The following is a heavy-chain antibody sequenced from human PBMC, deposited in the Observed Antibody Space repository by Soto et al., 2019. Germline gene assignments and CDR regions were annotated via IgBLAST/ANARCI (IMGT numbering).Heavy chain of an antibody. D-gene: IGHD4-17*01. CDR2: IDWNDDK. J-gene: IGHJ5*02. V-gene: IGHV2-70*01. Sequence: SGPTLVNPTQTLTLTCTFSGFSLGTDGMCVNWIRQSPGKALEWLALIDWNDDKFYSISLKTRLTISKDTSKNQVVLTMTNMDPEDSGTYYCARSTTVTSRRNWFDPWGQGTLVTVSS. CDR1: GFSLGTDGMC. CDR3: ARSTTVTSRRNWFDP.